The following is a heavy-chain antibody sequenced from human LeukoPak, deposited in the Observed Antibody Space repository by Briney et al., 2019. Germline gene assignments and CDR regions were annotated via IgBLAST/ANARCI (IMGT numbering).Heavy chain of an antibody. V-gene: IGHV4-31*02. CDR2: IYYSGST. Sequence: WVRQMPGKGLEWIGYIYYSGSTYYNPSLKSRVTISVDTSKNQFSLKLGSVTAADTAVYYCARGPGDAFDIWGQGTMVTVSS. CDR3: ARGPGDAFDI. J-gene: IGHJ3*02.